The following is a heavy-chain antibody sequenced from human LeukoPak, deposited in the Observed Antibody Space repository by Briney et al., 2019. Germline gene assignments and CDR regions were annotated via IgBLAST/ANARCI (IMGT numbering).Heavy chain of an antibody. J-gene: IGHJ4*02. V-gene: IGHV3-48*03. CDR3: ARVMHYYGSGFDY. CDR1: GFTFSSYE. Sequence: GGSLRLSCAASGFTFSSYEMNWVRQAPGKGLEWVSYISSSGSTIYYADSVKGRFTISRDNAKNSLYLQMNSLRAEDTAVYYCARVMHYYGSGFDYWGQGTLVTVSS. D-gene: IGHD3-10*01. CDR2: ISSSGSTI.